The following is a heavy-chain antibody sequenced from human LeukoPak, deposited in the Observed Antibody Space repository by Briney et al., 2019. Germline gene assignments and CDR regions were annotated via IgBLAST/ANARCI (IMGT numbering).Heavy chain of an antibody. CDR3: ARVWTPMVRGVIFY. V-gene: IGHV3-21*01. D-gene: IGHD3-10*01. Sequence: GGSLRLSCAASGFTFSSYSMNWVRQAPGKGLEWVSSISSSSSYIYYADSMKGRFTISRDSAKNSLYLQMNSLRAEDTAVYYCARVWTPMVRGVIFYWGQGTLVTVSS. J-gene: IGHJ4*02. CDR2: ISSSSSYI. CDR1: GFTFSSYS.